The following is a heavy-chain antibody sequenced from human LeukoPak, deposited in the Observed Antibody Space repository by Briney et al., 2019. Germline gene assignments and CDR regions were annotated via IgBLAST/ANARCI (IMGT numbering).Heavy chain of an antibody. CDR1: GYTFTDYY. CDR2: INCNSGDR. CDR3: ARDPAAAAVPSDY. J-gene: IGHJ4*02. Sequence: ASVKASCKASGYTFTDYYMHWVRQAPGQGLEWMGWINCNSGDRKYAQKFQGRVTVTRDTSISTVYMELSRLTSDDTAVYYCARDPAAAAVPSDYWGQGTLVTVSS. V-gene: IGHV1-2*02. D-gene: IGHD6-13*01.